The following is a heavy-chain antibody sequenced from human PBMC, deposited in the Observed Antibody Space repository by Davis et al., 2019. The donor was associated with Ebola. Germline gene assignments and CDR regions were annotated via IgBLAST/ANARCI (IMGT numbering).Heavy chain of an antibody. V-gene: IGHV3-21*01. D-gene: IGHD2-15*01. J-gene: IGHJ5*02. Sequence: GESLKISCAASGFTFSSYSMNWVRQAPGKGLEWVSSISSSSSYIYYADSVKGRFTISRDNAKNSLYLQMNSLRAEDTAVYYCAREDIVVQPPTRGFDPWGPGTLVTVSS. CDR3: AREDIVVQPPTRGFDP. CDR2: ISSSSSYI. CDR1: GFTFSSYS.